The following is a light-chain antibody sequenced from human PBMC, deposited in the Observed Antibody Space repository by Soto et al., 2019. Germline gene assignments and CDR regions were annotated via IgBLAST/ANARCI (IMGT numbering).Light chain of an antibody. V-gene: IGLV7-46*01. Sequence: QAVVTQEPSLTVSPGGTVTLTCASSTGAVTSGHYPYWFQQKPGQAPRTLIYDTSNKKSWTPARFSGSLLGGKATLTLSGAQPEDEADSYCLLSYTVTRPVFGGGTQLTVL. CDR2: DTS. CDR3: LLSYTVTRPV. J-gene: IGLJ7*01. CDR1: TGAVTSGHY.